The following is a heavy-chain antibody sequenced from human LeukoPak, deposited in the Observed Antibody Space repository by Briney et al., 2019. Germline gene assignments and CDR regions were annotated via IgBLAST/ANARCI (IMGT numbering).Heavy chain of an antibody. V-gene: IGHV3-15*07. CDR3: TTLGDYGDYDGY. J-gene: IGHJ4*02. Sequence: GGSLRLSCAASGFTFSSYGMHWVRQAPGKGLEWVGRIKSKTDGGTTDYAAPVKGRFTISRDDSKNTLYLQMNSLKTEDTAVYYCTTLGDYGDYDGYWGQGTLVTVSS. D-gene: IGHD4-17*01. CDR2: IKSKTDGGTT. CDR1: GFTFSSYG.